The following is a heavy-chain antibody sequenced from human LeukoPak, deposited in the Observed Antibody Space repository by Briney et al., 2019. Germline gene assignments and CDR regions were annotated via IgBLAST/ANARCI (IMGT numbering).Heavy chain of an antibody. D-gene: IGHD4-17*01. V-gene: IGHV1-46*01. CDR2: IKPSGGST. J-gene: IGHJ4*02. CDR3: ARDSLYGVVDY. CDR1: GYTFTSYY. Sequence: GASVKVSCKTSGYTFTSYYIHWVRQAPGQGLEWMGIIKPSGGSTSYAQKFQGRVTMTRDTSTSTVYMYLSSLRSEDTAVYYCARDSLYGVVDYWGQGTLVTVSS.